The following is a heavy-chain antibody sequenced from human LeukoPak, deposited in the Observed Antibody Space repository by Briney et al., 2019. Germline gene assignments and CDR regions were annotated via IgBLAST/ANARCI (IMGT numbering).Heavy chain of an antibody. Sequence: GGSLRLSCAASGFTFSRYGMHWVRQAPGKGLEWVAVIWYDESQEFYADSVKGRFTISRDNSKNTLYLQMNSLRAEDTAVFYCARDFRGRPRDDSYFDFWGQGTLVTVSS. CDR2: IWYDESQE. D-gene: IGHD1-1*01. CDR1: GFTFSRYG. V-gene: IGHV3-33*01. CDR3: ARDFRGRPRDDSYFDF. J-gene: IGHJ4*02.